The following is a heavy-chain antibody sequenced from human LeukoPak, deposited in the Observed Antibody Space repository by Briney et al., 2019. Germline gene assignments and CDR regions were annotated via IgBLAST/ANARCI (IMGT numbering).Heavy chain of an antibody. CDR2: ISGSGTGR. V-gene: IGHV3-23*01. D-gene: IGHD1-7*01. CDR3: AKEGGTGTRFDY. Sequence: GGSLRLSCAASGFTFSSSAMSWVRQPPGKGRYWVSAISGSGTGRYYADSVKGRPTISRDNSKNTLYLQMNSLRAEDTAVYYCAKEGGTGTRFDYWGEGSLVTVSS. CDR1: GFTFSSSA. J-gene: IGHJ4*02.